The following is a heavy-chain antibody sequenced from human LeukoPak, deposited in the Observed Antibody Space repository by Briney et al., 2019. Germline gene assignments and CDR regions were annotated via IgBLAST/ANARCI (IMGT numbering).Heavy chain of an antibody. CDR2: INPSGGST. D-gene: IGHD2-21*02. CDR1: GYTFTSYY. Sequence: ASVKVSCKASGYTFTSYYMHWVRQAPGQGLEWMGIINPSGGSTSYAQKFQGRVTMTRDMSTSTVYMELSSLRSEDTAAYYCAREYCGGDCYSSPSAFDIWGQGTMVTVSS. V-gene: IGHV1-46*01. J-gene: IGHJ3*02. CDR3: AREYCGGDCYSSPSAFDI.